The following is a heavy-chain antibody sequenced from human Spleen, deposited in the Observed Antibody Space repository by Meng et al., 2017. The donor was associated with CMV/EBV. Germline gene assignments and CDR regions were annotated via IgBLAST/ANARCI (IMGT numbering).Heavy chain of an antibody. CDR3: ARGARLGDV. V-gene: IGHV4-34*01. D-gene: IGHD6-25*01. J-gene: IGHJ6*02. CDR1: GGSFSGYY. CDR2: INHSGST. Sequence: SETLSLTCAVYGGSFSGYYWSWIRQPPGKGLEWIGEINHSGSTNYNQSLKSRVTISVDTSKNQFSLKLSSVTAADTAVYYCARGARLGDVWGQGTTVTVSS.